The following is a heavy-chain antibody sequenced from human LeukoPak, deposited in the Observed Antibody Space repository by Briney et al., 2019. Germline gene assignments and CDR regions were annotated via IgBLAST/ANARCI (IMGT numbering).Heavy chain of an antibody. V-gene: IGHV1-46*01. CDR3: ARPATSGYGSTWYNY. CDR1: GYTFISYY. CDR2: NNPSGGST. Sequence: ASVKVSCKASGYTFISYYIHWVRQAPGQGLEWMGINNPSGGSTTYAQKFQGRVTMTRDTSTSTVYMELSSLRSEDTAVYYCARPATSGYGSTWYNYWGQGTLVTVSS. D-gene: IGHD6-13*01. J-gene: IGHJ4*02.